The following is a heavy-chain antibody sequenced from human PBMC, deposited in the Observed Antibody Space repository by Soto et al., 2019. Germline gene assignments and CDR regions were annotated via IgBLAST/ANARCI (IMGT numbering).Heavy chain of an antibody. CDR3: ATDQGSGNYLLDP. CDR1: GGTFSSYS. J-gene: IGHJ5*02. D-gene: IGHD3-10*01. CDR2: IIPILGIV. V-gene: IGHV1-69*04. Sequence: QVQLVQSGTEVTKPGSSVKVSCKASGGTFSSYSFSWVRQAPGQGLEWMGRIIPILGIVNYAQNFQGRVTITADKSTSTAYMDLSSLKSKDTAMYYCATDQGSGNYLLDPWGQGTLVTVSS.